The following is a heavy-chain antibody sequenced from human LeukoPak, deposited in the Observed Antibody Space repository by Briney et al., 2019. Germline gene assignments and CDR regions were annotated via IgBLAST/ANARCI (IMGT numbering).Heavy chain of an antibody. Sequence: SQTLSLTCGISGDSVSSNSVAWNWIRQSPSRGLEWLGRTYYRSRWYSDYAVSVKGRITINPDTSKNQFSLQLNSVTPEDTAVFYCARDHCSGGSCHWRFDYWGQGTLVTASS. CDR2: TYYRSRWYS. J-gene: IGHJ4*02. D-gene: IGHD2-15*01. CDR3: ARDHCSGGSCHWRFDY. V-gene: IGHV6-1*01. CDR1: GDSVSSNSVA.